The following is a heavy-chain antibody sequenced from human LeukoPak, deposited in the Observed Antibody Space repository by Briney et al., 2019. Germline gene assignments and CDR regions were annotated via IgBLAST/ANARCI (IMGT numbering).Heavy chain of an antibody. CDR2: INTDSSDI. J-gene: IGHJ4*02. Sequence: GGSLRLSCAASGFTFSRYAMNWVRQAPGKGPEWVSYINTDSSDIHYADSVKGRFTISRDNARNTLYLQLSSLRAEDSGVYYCARDTFQPGLIDSWGQGTLVTVSS. CDR1: GFTFSRYA. V-gene: IGHV3-21*05. CDR3: ARDTFQPGLIDS. D-gene: IGHD2-2*01.